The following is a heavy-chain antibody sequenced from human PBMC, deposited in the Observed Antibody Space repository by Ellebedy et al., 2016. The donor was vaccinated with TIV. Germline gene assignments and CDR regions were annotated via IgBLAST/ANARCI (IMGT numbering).Heavy chain of an antibody. V-gene: IGHV3-73*01. CDR3: TSPLGYGAHGPRVDY. J-gene: IGHJ4*02. CDR1: GFTFSSYA. Sequence: GESLKISCAASGFTFSSYAMHWVRQASGKGLVWVGRIRSKANSYATAYAASVKGRFTNSRDDSKNTAYLQMNSLKTEDTAVYYCTSPLGYGAHGPRVDYWGQGTLVTVSS. D-gene: IGHD4-17*01. CDR2: IRSKANSYAT.